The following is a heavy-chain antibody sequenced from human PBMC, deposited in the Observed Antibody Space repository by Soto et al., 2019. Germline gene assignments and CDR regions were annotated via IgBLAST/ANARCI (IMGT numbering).Heavy chain of an antibody. J-gene: IGHJ4*02. Sequence: EVQLLQSGGGLGQPGGSLRLSCAASGFTFSNFAMNWVRQAPGKGLEWVSSINLSGTKTYYADSVKGRFTVSRDNSRNTLYLQMGSRRHEDTAMYYCVAGRYCGGGDCYTHTYWGQGTLVTVSS. CDR3: VAGRYCGGGDCYTHTY. CDR1: GFTFSNFA. V-gene: IGHV3-23*01. D-gene: IGHD2-21*02. CDR2: INLSGTKT.